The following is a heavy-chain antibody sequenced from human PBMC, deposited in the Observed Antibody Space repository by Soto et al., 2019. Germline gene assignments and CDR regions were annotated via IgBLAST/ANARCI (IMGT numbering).Heavy chain of an antibody. J-gene: IGHJ4*02. CDR3: ARHVRGYDLVFIY. CDR1: GGSISSSSYY. D-gene: IGHD5-12*01. V-gene: IGHV4-39*01. CDR2: IYYSGST. Sequence: SETLSLTCTVSGGSISSSSYYWGWIRQPPGKGLEWIGSIYYSGSTYYNPSLKSRVTISVDTSKNQFSLKLSSVTAADTAVYYCARHVRGYDLVFIYWGQGTLVTVSS.